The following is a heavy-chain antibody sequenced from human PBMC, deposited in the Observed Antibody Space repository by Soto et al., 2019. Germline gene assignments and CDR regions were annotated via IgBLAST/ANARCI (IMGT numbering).Heavy chain of an antibody. D-gene: IGHD2-21*01. Sequence: QVTLKESGPVVMKPTETLTLTCTVSGFSLSSERMGVSWIRQPPGQALEWLAHIFSNDEKSYSTSLKSRLTVSKDTSKSQVVLTMTNMGPVDTATYYCARIGGVIIDLYYLDNWGQGALVTVSS. J-gene: IGHJ4*02. CDR1: GFSLSSERMG. CDR2: IFSNDEK. V-gene: IGHV2-26*01. CDR3: ARIGGVIIDLYYLDN.